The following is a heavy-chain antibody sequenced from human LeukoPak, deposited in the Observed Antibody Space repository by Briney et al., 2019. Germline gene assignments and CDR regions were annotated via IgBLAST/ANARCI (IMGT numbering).Heavy chain of an antibody. CDR3: ASGGLGARKYYSDPFHF. Sequence: GGSLRLSCAASGFTVSSNYMSWVRQAPGKGLEWVSILYSAGSTYYADSVRGRFTISRDSSKNTVCLQMNSLTAEDTAVYHCASGGLGARKYYSDPFHFWGQGTLVTVSS. D-gene: IGHD3-10*01. CDR1: GFTVSSNY. J-gene: IGHJ4*02. V-gene: IGHV3-53*01. CDR2: LYSAGST.